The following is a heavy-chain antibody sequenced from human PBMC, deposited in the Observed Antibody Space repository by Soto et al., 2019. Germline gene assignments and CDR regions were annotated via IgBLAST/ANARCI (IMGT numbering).Heavy chain of an antibody. CDR1: GYTFTSYA. Sequence: QVQLVQSGAEEKKPGASVKVSCKASGYTFTSYAMHWVRQAPGQRLEWMGWINAGNGNTKYSQKFQGRVTITRDTSASTAYMELSSVRSEDTAVYYCALSIVVVTALDYWGQGPLVTVSS. J-gene: IGHJ4*02. V-gene: IGHV1-3*05. CDR3: ALSIVVVTALDY. CDR2: INAGNGNT. D-gene: IGHD2-21*02.